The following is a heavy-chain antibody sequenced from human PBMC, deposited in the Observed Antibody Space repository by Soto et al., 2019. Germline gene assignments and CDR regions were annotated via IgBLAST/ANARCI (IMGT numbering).Heavy chain of an antibody. CDR2: MYKSGTT. CDR3: ARGWDYYDSSGYRGLDS. Sequence: QVHLQESGPGLVKPSQTLSLTCTVSDVSSGVHYWTWIRQHPGKGLEWIGRMYKSGTTRYNPSLESRLSMSIVTSKNQFSLKLSSVTAADTAVYYCARGWDYYDSSGYRGLDSWGQGTLVTVSS. V-gene: IGHV4-31*03. CDR1: DVSSGVHY. D-gene: IGHD3-22*01. J-gene: IGHJ4*02.